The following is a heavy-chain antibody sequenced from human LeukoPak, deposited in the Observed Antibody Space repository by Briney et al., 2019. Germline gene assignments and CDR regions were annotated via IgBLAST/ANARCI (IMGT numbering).Heavy chain of an antibody. CDR1: GGSISSYY. V-gene: IGHV4-59*01. D-gene: IGHD2-15*01. CDR2: ISNSGST. J-gene: IGHJ4*02. Sequence: SETLSLTCTVSGGSISSYYWSWIRQPPGKGLEWIGYISNSGSTNYNPSLKSRVTISVDTSKNQFSLKLSSVTAADTAVYFCARLSLRDYLDYWGQGALVTVSS. CDR3: ARLSLRDYLDY.